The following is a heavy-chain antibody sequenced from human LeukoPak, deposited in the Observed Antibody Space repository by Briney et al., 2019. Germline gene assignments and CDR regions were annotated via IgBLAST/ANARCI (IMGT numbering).Heavy chain of an antibody. CDR2: IHYSGAT. CDR1: GGSISSNY. CDR3: ARDAAGFNSSWEFDY. J-gene: IGHJ4*02. D-gene: IGHD6-13*01. V-gene: IGHV4-59*01. Sequence: SETLSLTCTVSGGSISSNYWSWIRQPPGKGLEWVGYIHYSGATNYNPSLKSRVTISADTSKNQFSLKLSSVTAADTAMYYCARDAAGFNSSWEFDYWGQGTLVTVSS.